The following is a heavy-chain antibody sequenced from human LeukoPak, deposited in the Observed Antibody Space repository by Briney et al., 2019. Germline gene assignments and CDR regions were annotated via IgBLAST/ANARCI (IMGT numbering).Heavy chain of an antibody. J-gene: IGHJ3*02. CDR3: AKDKGGSEIYAFDI. D-gene: IGHD3-10*01. CDR2: ISYDGSNK. CDR1: GFTFSSYA. V-gene: IGHV3-30*04. Sequence: GGSLRLSCAASGFTFSSYAMHWVRQAPGKGLEWVAVISYDGSNKYYADSVKGRFTISRDNSKNTLYLQMNSLRAEDTAVYYCAKDKGGSEIYAFDIWGQGTMVTVSS.